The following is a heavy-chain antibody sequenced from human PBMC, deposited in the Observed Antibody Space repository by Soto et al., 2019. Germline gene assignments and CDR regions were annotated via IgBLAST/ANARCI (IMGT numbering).Heavy chain of an antibody. V-gene: IGHV3-74*01. CDR1: SFSFSSYC. CDR3: ARDYYDSSGYLNWFDP. CDR2: INSDGRST. J-gene: IGHJ5*02. D-gene: IGHD3-22*01. Sequence: VSLRLSCAASSFSFSSYCMHWVRQAPGKGLVWISRINSDGRSTSYADSVKGRFTISRDNAKNTLYLQMNSLRAEDTAVYYCARDYYDSSGYLNWFDPWGLGTLVTVSS.